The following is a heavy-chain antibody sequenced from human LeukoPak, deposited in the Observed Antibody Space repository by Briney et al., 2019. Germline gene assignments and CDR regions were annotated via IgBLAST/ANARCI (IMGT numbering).Heavy chain of an antibody. CDR3: AREGDGGYGAYFDY. V-gene: IGHV3-30*03. J-gene: IGHJ4*02. D-gene: IGHD4-17*01. Sequence: PGGSLRLSCAASGFTFSSYGMHWVRQAPGKGLEWVAVISYDGSNKYYADSVKGRFTISRDNSKNTLYLQMNSLRAEDTAVYYCAREGDGGYGAYFDYWGQGTLVTVSS. CDR1: GFTFSSYG. CDR2: ISYDGSNK.